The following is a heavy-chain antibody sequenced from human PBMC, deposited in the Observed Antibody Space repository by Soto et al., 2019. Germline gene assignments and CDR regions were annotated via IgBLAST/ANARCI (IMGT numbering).Heavy chain of an antibody. V-gene: IGHV4-39*01. J-gene: IGHJ4*02. CDR1: GGSISSSSYY. CDR2: IYYSGST. D-gene: IGHD6-19*01. Sequence: SETLSLTCTVSGGSISSSSYYWGWIRQPPGKGLEWIGSIYYSGSTYYNPSLKSRVTISVDPSKNQFSLKLSSVTAADTAVYYCARHRSSGWRKGDYFDYWGQGTLVTVSS. CDR3: ARHRSSGWRKGDYFDY.